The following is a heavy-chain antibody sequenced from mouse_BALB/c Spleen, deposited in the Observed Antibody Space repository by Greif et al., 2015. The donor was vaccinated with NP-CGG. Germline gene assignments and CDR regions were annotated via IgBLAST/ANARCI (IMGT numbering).Heavy chain of an antibody. D-gene: IGHD4-1*01. CDR3: ARGGGLGQGFAY. J-gene: IGHJ3*01. V-gene: IGHV5-6-5*01. CDR1: GFTFSSYA. Sequence: EVKLMESGGGLVKPGGSLKLSCAASGFTFSSYAMSWVRRTPEKRLEWVASISSGGSTYYPDSVKGRFTISRDNARNILYLQMSSLRSEDTAMYYCARGGGLGQGFAYWGQGTLVTVSA. CDR2: ISSGGST.